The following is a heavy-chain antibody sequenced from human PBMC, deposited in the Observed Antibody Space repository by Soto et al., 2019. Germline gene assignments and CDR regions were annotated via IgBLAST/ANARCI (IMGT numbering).Heavy chain of an antibody. J-gene: IGHJ5*02. Sequence: LRLSCAASGFTFSSYAMSWVRQAPGKGLEWVSAISGSGGSTYYADSVKGRFTISRDNSENTLYLQMNSLRAEDTAVYYCARRVVVPAAIPGDWFDPWGQGTLVTVSS. V-gene: IGHV3-23*01. CDR2: ISGSGGST. CDR3: ARRVVVPAAIPGDWFDP. CDR1: GFTFSSYA. D-gene: IGHD2-2*01.